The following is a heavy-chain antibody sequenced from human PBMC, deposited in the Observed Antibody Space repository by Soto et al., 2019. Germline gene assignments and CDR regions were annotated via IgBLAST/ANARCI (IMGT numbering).Heavy chain of an antibody. J-gene: IGHJ5*02. CDR3: ARGGDDSKVGRT. CDR2: IHPSGST. V-gene: IGHV4-34*02. Sequence: QAQLQQWGAGVLKPSETLSLTCAVYGESCSGYYCSWTRQPPGKGLEWIGEIHPSGSTYFNPSLQTPVXXXLXXSQHQVSLQLSSVTAADTAIYYCARGGDDSKVGRTWGQGTLVTVSS. D-gene: IGHD1-26*01. CDR1: GESCSGYY.